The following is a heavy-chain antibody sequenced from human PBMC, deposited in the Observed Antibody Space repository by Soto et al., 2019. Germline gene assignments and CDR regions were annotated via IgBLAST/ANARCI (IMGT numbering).Heavy chain of an antibody. V-gene: IGHV2-5*02. Sequence: ESGPTLVNPTQTLTLTCSFSGFSLSTSGVGVGWIRQAPGKALEWLTLFYWDDDRRYNPSLKSRPTFAKDTSRNQVVLTMTNMDPVDTATYYCAHGSSIVGAPAFDYWGQGILVTVSS. D-gene: IGHD1-26*01. J-gene: IGHJ4*02. CDR2: FYWDDDR. CDR3: AHGSSIVGAPAFDY. CDR1: GFSLSTSGVG.